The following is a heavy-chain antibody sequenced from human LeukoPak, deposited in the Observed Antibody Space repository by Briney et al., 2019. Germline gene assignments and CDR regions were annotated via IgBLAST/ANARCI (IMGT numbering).Heavy chain of an antibody. CDR2: ISGSGGST. J-gene: IGHJ4*02. V-gene: IGHV3-23*01. CDR1: GFTFSTYA. D-gene: IGHD6-19*01. CDR3: ARVAGAKCFDY. Sequence: GGSLRLSCAASGFTFSTYAVSWVRQAPGKGLEWVSSISGSGGSTSYADSVKGRFTISRDNSKNTLYLQMNSLRAEDTAIYYCARVAGAKCFDYWGQGTLVTVSS.